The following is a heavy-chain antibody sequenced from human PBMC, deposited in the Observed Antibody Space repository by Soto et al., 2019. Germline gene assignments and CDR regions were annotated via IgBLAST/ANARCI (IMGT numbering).Heavy chain of an antibody. CDR2: ISYDGSNK. J-gene: IGHJ6*03. D-gene: IGHD5-12*01. CDR1: GFTFSSYA. Sequence: QVQLVESGGGVVQPGRSLRLSCAASGFTFSSYAMHWVRQAPGKGLEWVAVISYDGSNKYYADSVKGRFTISRDNSKNTLYLQMNSLRAEDTAVYYCARVRVATINYYYYNMDVWGKGTTVTVSS. V-gene: IGHV3-30-3*01. CDR3: ARVRVATINYYYYNMDV.